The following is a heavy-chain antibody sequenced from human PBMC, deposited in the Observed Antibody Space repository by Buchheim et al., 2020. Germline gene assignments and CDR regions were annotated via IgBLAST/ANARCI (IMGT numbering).Heavy chain of an antibody. CDR1: GFTFSSYS. D-gene: IGHD3-10*01. V-gene: IGHV3-21*01. Sequence: EVQLVESGGGLVKPGGSLRLSCAASGFTFSSYSMNWVRQAPGKGLEWVSSISSSSSYIYYADSVKGRFTISRDNAKTSLYLQMNSLRAEDTAVYYCARSGYYGSGSLSLFRYYGMDVWGQGTT. CDR3: ARSGYYGSGSLSLFRYYGMDV. CDR2: ISSSSSYI. J-gene: IGHJ6*02.